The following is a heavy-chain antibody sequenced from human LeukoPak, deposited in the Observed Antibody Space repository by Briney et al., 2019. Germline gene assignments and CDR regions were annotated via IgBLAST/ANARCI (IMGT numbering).Heavy chain of an antibody. J-gene: IGHJ4*02. CDR2: ISAYNGNT. D-gene: IGHD2-15*01. CDR3: ARAPRGFCSGGSCFDF. V-gene: IGHV1-18*01. Sequence: ASVKVSCKASGYTFTSYGISWVRQAPGQGLEWMGWISAYNGNTNYAQKLQGRVTMTTDTSTSTAYMELRSLRSDDTAVYYCARAPRGFCSGGSCFDFWGQGTLVTVSS. CDR1: GYTFTSYG.